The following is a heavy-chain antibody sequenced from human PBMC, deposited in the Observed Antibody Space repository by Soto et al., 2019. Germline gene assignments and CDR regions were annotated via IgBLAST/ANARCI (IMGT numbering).Heavy chain of an antibody. CDR2: MNPNSGDT. D-gene: IGHD3-10*01. CDR1: GYTFTGYY. V-gene: IGHV1-2*02. CDR3: ARDPENSANDAFDI. J-gene: IGHJ3*02. Sequence: QVQLVQSGAEVKKPGASVKVSCKASGYTFTGYYTHWVRQAPGQGFEWMGCMNPNSGDTIYAQKFQGRVTMTRDTPISTAYMELSRLTYDDTAVYYCARDPENSANDAFDIWGQGTMVTVSS.